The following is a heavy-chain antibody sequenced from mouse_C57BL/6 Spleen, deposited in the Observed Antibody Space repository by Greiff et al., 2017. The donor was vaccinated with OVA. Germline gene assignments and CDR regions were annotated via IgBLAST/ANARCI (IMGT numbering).Heavy chain of an antibody. CDR1: GYTFTSYW. Sequence: QVQLQQPGAELVMPGASVKLSCKASGYTFTSYWMHWVKQRPGQGLEWIGEIDPSDSYTNSNQKFKGKSTLTVDKSSSTAYMQLSSLTSEDSAVYYCARLGFDYWGQGTTLTVSS. CDR2: IDPSDSYT. V-gene: IGHV1-69*01. D-gene: IGHD4-1*01. CDR3: ARLGFDY. J-gene: IGHJ2*01.